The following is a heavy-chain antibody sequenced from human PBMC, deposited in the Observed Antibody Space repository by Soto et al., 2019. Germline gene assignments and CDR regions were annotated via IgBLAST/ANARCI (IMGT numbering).Heavy chain of an antibody. CDR2: INPSGGST. J-gene: IGHJ6*02. D-gene: IGHD3-22*01. V-gene: IGHV1-46*01. CDR1: GYTFTSYY. Sequence: GPPVKVSCKASGYTFTSYYMHWVRQAPGQGLEWMGIINPSGGSTSYAQKFQGRVTMTRDTSTSTVYMELSSLRSEDTAVYYCARDYYDSSSYSYGMDVWGQGTTVTVSS. CDR3: ARDYYDSSSYSYGMDV.